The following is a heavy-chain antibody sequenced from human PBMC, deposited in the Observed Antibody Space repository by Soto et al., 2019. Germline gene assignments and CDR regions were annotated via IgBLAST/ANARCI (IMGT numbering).Heavy chain of an antibody. Sequence: QVHLQQWGAGLLKPSETLSLACAVAGGSLSNYYWSWIRQPPGQGLEWVGEIHHTGRTNYNPSLESRVTMSLDTSNTSKYHLARRLTSVTAADTAVYYCARGEAYSNYHARWGQGTLVTVSS. D-gene: IGHD4-4*01. CDR2: IHHTGRT. J-gene: IGHJ4*02. V-gene: IGHV4-34*01. CDR1: GGSLSNYY. CDR3: ARGEAYSNYHAR.